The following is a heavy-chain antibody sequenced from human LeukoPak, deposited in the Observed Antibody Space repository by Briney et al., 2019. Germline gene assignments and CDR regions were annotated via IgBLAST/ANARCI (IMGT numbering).Heavy chain of an antibody. V-gene: IGHV3-48*03. CDR1: GFTFNNYE. CDR3: ARETYSYDSSGNSPFDY. J-gene: IGHJ4*02. Sequence: GGSLRLSCAASGFTFNNYELNWVRQAPGKGLEWVSNISSSGSNIYYADSVKGRFIISRDNAKNSLYLQMNSLRAEDAAVYYCARETYSYDSSGNSPFDYWGQGTLVTVSS. D-gene: IGHD3-22*01. CDR2: ISSSGSNI.